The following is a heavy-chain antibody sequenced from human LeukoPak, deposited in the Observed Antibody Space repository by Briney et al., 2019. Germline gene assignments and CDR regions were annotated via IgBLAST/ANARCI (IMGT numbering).Heavy chain of an antibody. J-gene: IGHJ4*02. CDR1: GYSFTSSW. Sequence: GESLKISCKGSGYSFTSSWIAWVRQMPGKGLEWMGIIYPGDSDTRYSPSFQGQVTISADKSISTAYLQWSSLKASDTAMDYCARLGYCSSTSCPFDYWGQGTLVTVSS. D-gene: IGHD2-2*01. V-gene: IGHV5-51*01. CDR3: ARLGYCSSTSCPFDY. CDR2: IYPGDSDT.